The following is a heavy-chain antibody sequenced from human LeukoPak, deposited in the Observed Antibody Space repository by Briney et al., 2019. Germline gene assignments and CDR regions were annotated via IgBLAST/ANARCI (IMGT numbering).Heavy chain of an antibody. J-gene: IGHJ4*02. V-gene: IGHV3-43*02. CDR3: ARESETSGWYDY. Sequence: PGGSLRLSCAAPGFIFDNYAIHWVRQAPGKGLEWVSLISGDGGSTFYADSVRSRFTISRDNTRKSLSLQMSSLRSEDTALYYCARESETSGWYDYWGQGTLVTVSS. CDR1: GFIFDNYA. CDR2: ISGDGGST. D-gene: IGHD6-19*01.